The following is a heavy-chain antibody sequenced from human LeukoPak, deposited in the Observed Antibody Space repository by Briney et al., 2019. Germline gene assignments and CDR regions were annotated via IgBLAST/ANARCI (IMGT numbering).Heavy chain of an antibody. Sequence: GGSLRLSCAASGFTFSSYWMSWVRQAPGKGLEWVANIKKDGSEKKYVDSVKGRFTISRDNAENLLYLEMNSLRAEDTAVYYCAKVGKSSGWLDPDYWGQGTLVTVSS. CDR3: AKVGKSSGWLDPDY. J-gene: IGHJ4*02. CDR1: GFTFSSYW. CDR2: IKKDGSEK. V-gene: IGHV3-7*03. D-gene: IGHD6-19*01.